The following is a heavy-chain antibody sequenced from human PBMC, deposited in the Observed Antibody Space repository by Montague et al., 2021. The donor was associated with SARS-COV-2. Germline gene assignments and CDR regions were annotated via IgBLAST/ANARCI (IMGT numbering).Heavy chain of an antibody. Sequence: SETLSLTCAVYGESFSGFHWTWIRQPPGKGLKWIGEIDHRGTSNYNPSLKSRVTISMDTSKNQFSLRLNSVTAADTGVYYCARGHLGTTMVVVVMVGAQFYFDYWGQGRLVTVSS. D-gene: IGHD3-22*01. J-gene: IGHJ4*02. V-gene: IGHV4-34*01. CDR1: GESFSGFH. CDR3: ARGHLGTTMVVVVMVGAQFYFDY. CDR2: IDHRGTS.